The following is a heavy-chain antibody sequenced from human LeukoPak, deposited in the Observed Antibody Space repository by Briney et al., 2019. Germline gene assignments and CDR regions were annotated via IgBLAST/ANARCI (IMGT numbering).Heavy chain of an antibody. CDR3: ARGSVQLWLRDTYYYMDV. CDR2: INWNGRIT. V-gene: IGHV3-20*04. CDR1: GFTFDDYA. J-gene: IGHJ6*03. Sequence: PSGGSLRLSCAASGFTFDDYAMNWVRQVPGGGVGWLSGINWNGRITEYADSVKDRFTISRQNTKNSLYLYMNNLGGEDTALYFCARGSVQLWLRDTYYYMDVWGKGTTVTVSS. D-gene: IGHD5-18*01.